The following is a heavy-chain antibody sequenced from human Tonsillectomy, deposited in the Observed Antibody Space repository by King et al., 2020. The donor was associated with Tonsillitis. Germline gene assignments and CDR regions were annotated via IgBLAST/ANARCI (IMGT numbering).Heavy chain of an antibody. D-gene: IGHD3-9*01. CDR3: ARDRVHDLLTGYYNYYYYYMDV. V-gene: IGHV3-48*03. CDR1: GFTFSSYE. CDR2: ISSSSSTI. Sequence: VQLVESGGGLVQPGGSLRLSCAASGFTFSSYEMNWVRQAPGKGLEWVSYISSSSSTIYYADSVKGRFTISRDNAKNSLYLQMNSLRAEDTAVYYCARDRVHDLLTGYYNYYYYYMDVWGKGTTVTVSS. J-gene: IGHJ6*03.